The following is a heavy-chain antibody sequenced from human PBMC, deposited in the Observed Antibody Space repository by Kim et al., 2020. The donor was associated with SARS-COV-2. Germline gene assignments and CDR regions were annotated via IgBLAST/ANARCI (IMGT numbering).Heavy chain of an antibody. V-gene: IGHV3-21*01. CDR2: ISSSSSYI. CDR3: ARDGPWKYCSSTSCYKGDAFYI. Sequence: GGSLRLSCAASGFTFSSYSMNWVRQAPGKGLEWVSSISSSSSYIYYADSVKGRFTISRDKAKNSLYLQMNSLRAEDTAVYYCARDGPWKYCSSTSCYKGDAFYIWGPGTTVTVSS. CDR1: GFTFSSYS. J-gene: IGHJ3*02. D-gene: IGHD2-2*02.